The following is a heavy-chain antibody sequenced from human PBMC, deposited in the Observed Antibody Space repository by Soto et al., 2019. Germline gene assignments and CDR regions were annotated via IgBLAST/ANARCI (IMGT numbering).Heavy chain of an antibody. CDR2: IYYSGST. CDR1: DGSISSGGYY. D-gene: IGHD3-22*01. Sequence: PSETLSLTCTVSDGSISSGGYYWSWIRQHPGKGLEWIGYIYYSGSTYYNPSLKSRVTISVDTSKNQFSLKLSSVTAADTAVYYCARGTYYYDRSGYRLPLPITLFAYWGQGTLVTVSS. V-gene: IGHV4-31*03. J-gene: IGHJ4*02. CDR3: ARGTYYYDRSGYRLPLPITLFAY.